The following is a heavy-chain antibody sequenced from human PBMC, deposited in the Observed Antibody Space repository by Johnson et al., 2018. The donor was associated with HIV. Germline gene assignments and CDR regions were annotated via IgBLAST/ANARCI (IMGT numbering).Heavy chain of an antibody. CDR1: GFTFSSYA. D-gene: IGHD1-26*01. V-gene: IGHV3-74*01. CDR3: ARDEGIEWELLPNAFDI. Sequence: VQLVESGGGLVQPGGSLRLSCAASGFTFSSYAMHWVRQAPGKGLVWVSRINGDGSNTRCADSVKGRFTISRDNAKNSLYLQMNSLRAEDTAVYYCARDEGIEWELLPNAFDIWGQGTMVTVSS. J-gene: IGHJ3*02. CDR2: INGDGSNT.